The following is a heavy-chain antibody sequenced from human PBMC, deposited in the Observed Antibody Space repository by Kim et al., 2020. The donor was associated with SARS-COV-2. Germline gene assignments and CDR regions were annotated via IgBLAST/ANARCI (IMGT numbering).Heavy chain of an antibody. CDR1: GGSFSGYY. J-gene: IGHJ5*02. CDR3: ARVKVLRYFLNWFDP. D-gene: IGHD3-9*01. CDR2: INHSGRT. Sequence: SETLSLTCAVYGGSFSGYYWSWIRQPPGKGLEWIGEINHSGRTNYNPSLKSRVTISLDTSKNQFSLKLSSVTAADTAVYYCARVKVLRYFLNWFDPWGQGTLVTVSS. V-gene: IGHV4-34*01.